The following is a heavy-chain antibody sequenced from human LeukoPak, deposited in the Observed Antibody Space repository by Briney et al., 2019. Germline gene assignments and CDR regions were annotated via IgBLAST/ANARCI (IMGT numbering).Heavy chain of an antibody. CDR2: IYYSGST. CDR1: GGSISSYY. J-gene: IGHJ3*02. V-gene: IGHV4-59*08. CDR3: GRFIAARPYAFDI. D-gene: IGHD6-6*01. Sequence: SETLSLTCTVSGGSISSYYWSWIRQPPGKGLEWIGYIYYSGSTNYNPSLKSRVTISVDTSKNQFSLKLSPVTAADTAVYYCGRFIAARPYAFDIWGQGTMVTVSS.